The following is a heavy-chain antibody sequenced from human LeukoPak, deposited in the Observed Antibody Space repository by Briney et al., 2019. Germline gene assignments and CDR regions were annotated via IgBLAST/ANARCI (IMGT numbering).Heavy chain of an antibody. CDR2: INTNTGNP. Sequence: ASVKVSCKASGYTFTRDAMHWVRQAPGQGLEWMGWINTNTGNPTYAQGFTGRFVFSLDTSVSTAYLQISSLKAEDTAVYYCARFIVVPAAMRASSAFDIWGQGTMVTVSS. J-gene: IGHJ3*02. D-gene: IGHD2-2*01. CDR1: GYTFTRDA. CDR3: ARFIVVPAAMRASSAFDI. V-gene: IGHV7-4-1*02.